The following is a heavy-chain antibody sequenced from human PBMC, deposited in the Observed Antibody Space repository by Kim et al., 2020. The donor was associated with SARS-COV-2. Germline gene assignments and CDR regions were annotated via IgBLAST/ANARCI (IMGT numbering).Heavy chain of an antibody. D-gene: IGHD4-17*01. CDR1: GFTFSMFG. CDR2: ISATGGTR. J-gene: IGHJ6*02. CDR3: AKAPGPIGTTVPLVRGNFQYYGMDI. Sequence: GGSLRLSCEASGFTFSMFGMSWARQAPGKGLEWVSVISATGGTRYYADSVKGRFTVSRDNSKSTLYLQINSLGAEDTAIYYCAKAPGPIGTTVPLVRGNFQYYGMDIWGQGTTVTVSS. V-gene: IGHV3-23*01.